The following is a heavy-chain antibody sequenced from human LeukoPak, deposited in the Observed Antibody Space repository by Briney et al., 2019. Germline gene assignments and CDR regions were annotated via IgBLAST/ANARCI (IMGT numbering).Heavy chain of an antibody. J-gene: IGHJ4*02. D-gene: IGHD3-3*01. CDR3: ARGGKITIFGVVTSGIHRNDY. CDR1: GYTFTGYY. V-gene: IGHV1-2*02. CDR2: INPNSGGT. Sequence: ASVKVSCKASGYTFTGYYMHWVRQAPGQGLEWMGWINPNSGGTNYAQKFQGRVTMTRDTSISTAYMELSRLRSDDTAVYYCARGGKITIFGVVTSGIHRNDYWGQGTLVTVSS.